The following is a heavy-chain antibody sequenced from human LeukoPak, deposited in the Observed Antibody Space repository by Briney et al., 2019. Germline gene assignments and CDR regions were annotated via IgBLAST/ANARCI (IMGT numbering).Heavy chain of an antibody. CDR3: ASGARLVLFRGGFDP. Sequence: SQTLSLTCTVSGGSISSGDYYWSWIRQPPGKGLEWIGYIYYSGSTYYNPSLKSRVTISVDTSKNQFSLRLSSVTAADTAVYYCASGARLVLFRGGFDPWGQGTLVTVPS. D-gene: IGHD6-19*01. J-gene: IGHJ5*02. V-gene: IGHV4-30-4*01. CDR2: IYYSGST. CDR1: GGSISSGDYY.